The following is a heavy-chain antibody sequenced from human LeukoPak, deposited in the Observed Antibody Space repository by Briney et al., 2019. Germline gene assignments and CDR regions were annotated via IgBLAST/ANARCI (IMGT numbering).Heavy chain of an antibody. J-gene: IGHJ4*02. D-gene: IGHD3-22*01. CDR3: STYRWQYDSSGYDY. Sequence: ETLSLTCTVSGGSISSYYWSWIRQATGKGLEWLGRIKSNADGGTTDYDAPVQGRITISINDSQNTLYLQLDSLKAEDTAVYYCSTYRWQYDSSGYDYWGQGTLVAVSS. CDR2: IKSNADGGTT. V-gene: IGHV3-15*01. CDR1: GGSISSYY.